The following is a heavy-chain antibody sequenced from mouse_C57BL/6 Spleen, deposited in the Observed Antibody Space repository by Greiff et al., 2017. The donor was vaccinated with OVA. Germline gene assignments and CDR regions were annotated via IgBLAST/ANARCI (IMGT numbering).Heavy chain of an antibody. Sequence: VQLQQPGAELVKPGASVKLSCKASGYTFTSYWLHWVKQRPGRGLEWIGRIDPNSGGTKYNEKFKSKATLTVDKHSSTAYMQLSRLTYEDSAVYYCAREGEYDDDEENAVDYWGQGTSVTVSS. CDR1: GYTFTSYW. D-gene: IGHD2-4*01. CDR2: IDPNSGGT. CDR3: AREGEYDDDEENAVDY. V-gene: IGHV1-72*01. J-gene: IGHJ4*01.